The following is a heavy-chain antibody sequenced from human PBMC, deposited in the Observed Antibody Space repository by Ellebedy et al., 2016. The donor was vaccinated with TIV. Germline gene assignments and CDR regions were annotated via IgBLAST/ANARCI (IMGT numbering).Heavy chain of an antibody. CDR1: GFTFSNYP. CDR2: ISYDGSNK. D-gene: IGHD6-19*01. Sequence: GESLKISXAASGFTFSNYPMHWVRQAPGKGLEWVAVISYDGSNKYYADSVKGRFTISRDNSKSTLYLQMNSLRAEDTAVYYCAKELPASYSSGWSDAFDIWGQGTMVTVSS. J-gene: IGHJ3*02. CDR3: AKELPASYSSGWSDAFDI. V-gene: IGHV3-30*04.